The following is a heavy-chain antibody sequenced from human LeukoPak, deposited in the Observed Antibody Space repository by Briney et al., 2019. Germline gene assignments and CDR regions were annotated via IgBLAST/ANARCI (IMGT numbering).Heavy chain of an antibody. CDR1: GGSISSSSYY. CDR2: IYYSGST. CDR3: ARQIVVVPAAHFDY. Sequence: SETLSLTCTVSGGSISSSSYYWGWIRQPPGKGLEWIGSIYYSGSTYYNPSLKSRVTISVDTSKSQFSLKLSSVTAADTAVYYCARQIVVVPAAHFDYWGQGTLVTVSS. J-gene: IGHJ4*02. V-gene: IGHV4-39*01. D-gene: IGHD2-2*01.